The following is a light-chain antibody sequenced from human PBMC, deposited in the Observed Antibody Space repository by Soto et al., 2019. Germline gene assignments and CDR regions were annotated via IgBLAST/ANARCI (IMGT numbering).Light chain of an antibody. Sequence: EIVLTQSPGTLSLSPGEGATLSCRASQSVRNNYLAWYQQKPGQAPRLLISGSSNRAASIPDRFSGSGSGIDFTLTISRLESEDFAVYYCPCYGSSPPHTFGQGTKLEIK. V-gene: IGKV3-20*01. J-gene: IGKJ2*01. CDR1: QSVRNNY. CDR2: GSS. CDR3: PCYGSSPPHT.